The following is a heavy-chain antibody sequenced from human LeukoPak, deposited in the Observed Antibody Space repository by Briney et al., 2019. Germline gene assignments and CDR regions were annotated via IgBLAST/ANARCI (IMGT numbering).Heavy chain of an antibody. V-gene: IGHV3-21*04. Sequence: GGSLRLSCAASGFTFSTYNMNWVRQAPGKGLEWVSSISTTSTYIYYADSVKGRFTISRDNAKNSLYLQMNSLRAEDTAVYYCARDSPDYSIGYYYYGMDVWGQGTTVTVSS. J-gene: IGHJ6*02. CDR3: ARDSPDYSIGYYYYGMDV. CDR1: GFTFSTYN. D-gene: IGHD4-11*01. CDR2: ISTTSTYI.